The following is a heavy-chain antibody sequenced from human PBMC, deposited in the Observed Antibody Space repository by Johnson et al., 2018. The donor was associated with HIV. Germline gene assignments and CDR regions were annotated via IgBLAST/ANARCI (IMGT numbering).Heavy chain of an antibody. V-gene: IGHV3-13*01. Sequence: VQLVESGGGLVQPGGSLRLSCAASGFTFSSYDMHWVRQATGKGLEWVSAIGTAGDTYYPGSVKGRFTISRENAKNSLYLQMNSLRAGDTAVYYCARVMYGGSSKSAAFDIWGQGTMVTVSS. J-gene: IGHJ3*02. D-gene: IGHD1-26*01. CDR2: IGTAGDT. CDR1: GFTFSSYD. CDR3: ARVMYGGSSKSAAFDI.